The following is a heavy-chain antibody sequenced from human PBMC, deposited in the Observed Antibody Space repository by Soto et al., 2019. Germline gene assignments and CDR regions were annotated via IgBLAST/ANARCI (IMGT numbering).Heavy chain of an antibody. CDR3: ARDPKSLIMVYHDAFDL. Sequence: PGGSLRLSCAASGFTVSDYYMSWIRQAPGKGLEWVSYISSSGSTIYYADSVKGRFTISRDNTENSLFLQLNSLRAEDTAVYYCARDPKSLIMVYHDAFDLWGQGTMVTVSS. CDR1: GFTVSDYY. CDR2: ISSSGSTI. V-gene: IGHV3-11*01. J-gene: IGHJ3*01. D-gene: IGHD2-8*01.